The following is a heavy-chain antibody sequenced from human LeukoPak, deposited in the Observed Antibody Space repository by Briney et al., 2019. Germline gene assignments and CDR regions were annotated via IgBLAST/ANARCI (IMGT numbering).Heavy chain of an antibody. J-gene: IGHJ6*02. Sequence: PGGSPRLSCAASGFTFSSYGMHWVRQAPGKGLEWVAFIRYDGSNKYYADSVKGRFTISRDNSKNTLYLQMNSLRAEDTAVYYCAKDGLDGSGSSNYYYYGMDVWGQGTTVTVSS. CDR2: IRYDGSNK. D-gene: IGHD3-10*01. CDR1: GFTFSSYG. V-gene: IGHV3-30*02. CDR3: AKDGLDGSGSSNYYYYGMDV.